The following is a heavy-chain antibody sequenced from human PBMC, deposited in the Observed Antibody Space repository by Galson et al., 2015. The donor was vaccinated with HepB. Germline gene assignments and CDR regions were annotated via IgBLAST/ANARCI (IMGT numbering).Heavy chain of an antibody. Sequence: SETLFLTCSVSGGSISTSSQYWGWIRQPPGKGPDWIGSISHSGSTYYNPSLKSRLTILVDKSKNQYSLKLTTVTAADTAVCYCVGQKAEGTNTWFDSWGQGRLVTVSS. D-gene: IGHD2-8*01. V-gene: IGHV4-39*01. J-gene: IGHJ5*01. CDR1: GGSISTSSQY. CDR3: VGQKAEGTNTWFDS. CDR2: ISHSGST.